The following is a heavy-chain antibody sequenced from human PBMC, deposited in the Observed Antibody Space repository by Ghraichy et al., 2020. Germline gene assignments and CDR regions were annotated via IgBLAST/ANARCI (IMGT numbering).Heavy chain of an antibody. Sequence: SETLSLTCSVSGGSIRRNYWSWIRQPPGKGLEWIGYIFYSGTTNYNPVLKSRVTLSVDTSKNQFSLTVWSVHAADTAVYYCARNRGSSSYDYYGMDVWGQGTTVTVSS. V-gene: IGHV4-59*01. CDR3: ARNRGSSSYDYYGMDV. D-gene: IGHD1-14*01. CDR2: IFYSGTT. J-gene: IGHJ6*02. CDR1: GGSIRRNY.